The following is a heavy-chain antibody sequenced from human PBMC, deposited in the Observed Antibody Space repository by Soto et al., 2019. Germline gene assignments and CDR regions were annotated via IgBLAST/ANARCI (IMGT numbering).Heavy chain of an antibody. CDR3: ARDLGKYDRHYFDN. V-gene: IGHV3-74*01. CDR1: RFSLSTYW. J-gene: IGHJ4*02. D-gene: IGHD3-9*01. CDR2: INSDGGII. Sequence: GGSLRLSCEASRFSLSTYWMYWVRQAPGKGLMRVSRINSDGGIINYADSVKGRFTISRDNAKNTLYLQMNSLRTDDTAVYYCARDLGKYDRHYFDNWGQGTLVTVSS.